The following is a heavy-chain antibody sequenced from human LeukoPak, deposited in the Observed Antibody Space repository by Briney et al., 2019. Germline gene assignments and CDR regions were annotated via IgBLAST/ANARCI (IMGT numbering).Heavy chain of an antibody. CDR3: ARHASSSWYYFDY. D-gene: IGHD6-13*01. Sequence: GESLKISCKGSGYSFTSFWFGWVRQMPGKGLEWMEIIYPGDSDTRYSPSFQGQVTISADKSISTAYLQWSSLKASDTAMYYCARHASSSWYYFDYWGQGTLVTVSS. V-gene: IGHV5-51*01. CDR2: IYPGDSDT. J-gene: IGHJ4*02. CDR1: GYSFTSFW.